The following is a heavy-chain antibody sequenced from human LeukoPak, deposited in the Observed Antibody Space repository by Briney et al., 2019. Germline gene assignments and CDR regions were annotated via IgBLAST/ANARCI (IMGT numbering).Heavy chain of an antibody. CDR2: IYYSGST. V-gene: IGHV4-59*01. CDR1: GGSISSYY. Sequence: SSETLSLTCTVSGGSISSYYWSWIRQPPGKGLEWIGYIYYSGSTNYNPSLKSRVTISVDTSKNQFSLKLSSVTAADTAVYYCATHSGSHQYVVWGQGTTVTVYS. CDR3: ATHSGSHQYVV. J-gene: IGHJ6*02. D-gene: IGHD1-26*01.